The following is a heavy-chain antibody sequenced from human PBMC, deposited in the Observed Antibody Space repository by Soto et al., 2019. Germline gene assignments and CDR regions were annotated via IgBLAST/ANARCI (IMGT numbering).Heavy chain of an antibody. CDR1: GYTFTSYY. D-gene: IGHD3-3*01. CDR3: ASPLPTTGFLEPFLDYDYYGMDV. V-gene: IGHV1-46*01. Sequence: ASVKVSCKASGYTFTSYYMHWVRQAPGQGLEWMGIINPSGGSTSYAQKFQGRVTMTRDTSTSTVYMELSSLRSEDTAVYYCASPLPTTGFLEPFLDYDYYGMDVWGQGTTVTVSS. J-gene: IGHJ6*02. CDR2: INPSGGST.